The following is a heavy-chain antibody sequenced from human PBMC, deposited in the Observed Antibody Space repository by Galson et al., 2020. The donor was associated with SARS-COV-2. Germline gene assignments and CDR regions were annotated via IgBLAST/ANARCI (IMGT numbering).Heavy chain of an antibody. CDR3: TRDTGNGSGYYVSAFDI. J-gene: IGHJ3*02. V-gene: IGHV3-49*03. CDR1: GFSFDDYA. CDR2: IKKRGFGATT. D-gene: IGHD6-19*01. Sequence: GGSLRLSCTGSGFSFDDYAMSWFRQAPGKGLEWVGFIKKRGFGATTKYAASVKGRFIISRDDSKSIAYLQMNSLQTEDTAVYFCTRDTGNGSGYYVSAFDIWGQGTMVTVSS.